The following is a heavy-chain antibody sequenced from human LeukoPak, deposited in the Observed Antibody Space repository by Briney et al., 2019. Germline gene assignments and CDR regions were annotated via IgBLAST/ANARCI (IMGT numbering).Heavy chain of an antibody. CDR1: GYTFTGYY. D-gene: IGHD6-19*01. CDR3: AAGSSGWYDWVIGY. V-gene: IGHV1-2*02. CDR2: INPNSGGT. J-gene: IGHJ4*02. Sequence: ASAKVSCKASGYTFTGYYMHWVRQAPGQGLEWMGWINPNSGGTNYAQKFQGRVTITRDMSTSTAYMELSSLRSEDTAVYYCAAGSSGWYDWVIGYWGQGTLVTVSS.